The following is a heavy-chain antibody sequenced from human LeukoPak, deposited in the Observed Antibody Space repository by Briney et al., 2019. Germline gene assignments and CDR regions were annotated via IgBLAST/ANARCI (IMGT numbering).Heavy chain of an antibody. D-gene: IGHD3-9*01. V-gene: IGHV3-9*01. CDR3: AKDNGYDILTGYYDY. Sequence: GGSLRLSCAASGFTFDDYAMHWVRQAPGKGLEWVSGIGWNSGSIGYADSVKGRFTISRDNAKNSLYLQMNSLRAEDTALYYCAKDNGYDILTGYYDYWGQGTLVTVSS. CDR2: IGWNSGSI. CDR1: GFTFDDYA. J-gene: IGHJ4*02.